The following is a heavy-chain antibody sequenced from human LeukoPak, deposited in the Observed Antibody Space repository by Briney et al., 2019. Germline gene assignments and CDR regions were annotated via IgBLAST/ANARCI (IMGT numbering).Heavy chain of an antibody. Sequence: SVKVSCKASGGTFSSYAISWVRQAPGQGLEWMGGIIPIFGTANYTQKFQGRVTMTRDTSTSTVYMELSSLRSEDTAVYYCVRHNHMDVWGQGTTVTVSS. CDR1: GGTFSSYA. V-gene: IGHV1-69*05. J-gene: IGHJ6*02. CDR2: IIPIFGTA. CDR3: VRHNHMDV.